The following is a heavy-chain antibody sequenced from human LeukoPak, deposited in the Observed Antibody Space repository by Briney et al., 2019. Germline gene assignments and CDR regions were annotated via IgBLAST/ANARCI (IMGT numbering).Heavy chain of an antibody. D-gene: IGHD3-3*01. Sequence: GASVKVSCKGAGYTFTSDDINWVRQATGQGLERMGCMTPNSGNTGYAQKFQGRVTMTRNTTISTAYMELSRLRSEDTAVYYCASSPSWSGSSFYYFDYWGQETLVTVSS. CDR2: MTPNSGNT. CDR1: GYTFTSDD. V-gene: IGHV1-8*01. CDR3: ASSPSWSGSSFYYFDY. J-gene: IGHJ4*02.